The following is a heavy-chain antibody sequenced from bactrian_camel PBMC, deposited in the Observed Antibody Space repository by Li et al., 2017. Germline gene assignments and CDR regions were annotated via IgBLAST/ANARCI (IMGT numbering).Heavy chain of an antibody. CDR1: VNSAC. V-gene: IGHV3S55*01. D-gene: IGHD6*01. CDR2: LGEAGDT. J-gene: IGHJ4*01. CDR3: AADVGSMSGNCQPNY. Sequence: QVQLVESGGGSVQAGGSLRLSCVYTVNSACMGWFRQVPGKEGEGVASLGEAGDTNYADSVKGRFTISKDNAKRTLYLQMDGLKPEDTAMYYCAADVGSMSGNCQPNYGGQ.